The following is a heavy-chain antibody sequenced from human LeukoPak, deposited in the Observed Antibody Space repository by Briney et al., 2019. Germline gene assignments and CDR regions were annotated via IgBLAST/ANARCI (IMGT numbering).Heavy chain of an antibody. CDR2: IYTSENT. Sequence: SETLSLTCSVSGDFISDYYWSWLRQPPGKGLEWIGYIYTSENTNYNPSLRGRITISADTSRNQLSLQVTSVTAADTAVYFCARHIAVYGGDSDPFFYYYMDVWGNGTTVTVSS. V-gene: IGHV4-4*09. CDR1: GDFISDYY. J-gene: IGHJ6*03. CDR3: ARHIAVYGGDSDPFFYYYMDV. D-gene: IGHD2-21*01.